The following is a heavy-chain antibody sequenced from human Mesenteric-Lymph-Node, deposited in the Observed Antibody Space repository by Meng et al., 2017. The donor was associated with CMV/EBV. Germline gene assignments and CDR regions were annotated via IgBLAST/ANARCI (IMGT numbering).Heavy chain of an antibody. CDR3: ARAHWSTVTIFGVVEGFDI. CDR2: IYYSGST. Sequence: GYYCSWIRQPPGKGLEWIGYIYYSGSTYYNPSLKSRVTVSVDTSKNQFSLKLSSVTAADTAVYYCARAHWSTVTIFGVVEGFDIWGQGTMVTVSS. V-gene: IGHV4-30-4*08. J-gene: IGHJ3*02. D-gene: IGHD3-3*01. CDR1: GYY.